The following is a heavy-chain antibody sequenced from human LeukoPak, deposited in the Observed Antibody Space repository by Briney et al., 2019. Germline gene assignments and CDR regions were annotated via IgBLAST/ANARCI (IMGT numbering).Heavy chain of an antibody. J-gene: IGHJ4*02. V-gene: IGHV1-2*02. CDR3: ATHLKYSSSWFYDY. CDR2: INPNSGGT. D-gene: IGHD6-13*01. CDR1: GYTFTGYY. Sequence: GASVKVSCKASGYTFTGYYMHWVRQAPGQGLEWMGWINPNSGGTNYAQKFQGRVTMTRDTSISTAYMELSRLRSDDTAVYYCATHLKYSSSWFYDYWGQGTLVTVSS.